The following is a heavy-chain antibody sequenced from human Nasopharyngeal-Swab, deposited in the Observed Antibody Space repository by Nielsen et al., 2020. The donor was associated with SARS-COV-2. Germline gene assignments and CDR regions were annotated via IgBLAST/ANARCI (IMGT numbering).Heavy chain of an antibody. Sequence: GESLKISCTTSAFNVNMKYMSWVRQAPGKGLEWVSVIYSSGTTYYADSVKGRFTISRHSSKNTVYLQMSSLSAEDTAVYYCARVIVGGTYAFAYWGQGTLVTVSS. D-gene: IGHD1-26*01. CDR3: ARVIVGGTYAFAY. V-gene: IGHV3-53*01. CDR1: AFNVNMKY. CDR2: IYSSGTT. J-gene: IGHJ4*02.